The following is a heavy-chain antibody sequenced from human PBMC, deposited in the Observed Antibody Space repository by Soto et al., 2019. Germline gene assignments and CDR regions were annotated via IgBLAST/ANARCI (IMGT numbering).Heavy chain of an antibody. CDR2: IYWNDDK. CDR1: GFSLSTNAVG. CDR3: AHMSVGAASYFPYYGMDV. V-gene: IGHV2-5*01. Sequence: QISLKESGPTLVKPTQTLTLTCTFSGFSLSTNAVGVSWIRQPPGKALEWLALIYWNDDKRYSPYLKSRLTITLDNSKNPVVLIMASMGPMGTATYDCAHMSVGAASYFPYYGMDVWGQGTTVTVSS. D-gene: IGHD1-26*01. J-gene: IGHJ6*02.